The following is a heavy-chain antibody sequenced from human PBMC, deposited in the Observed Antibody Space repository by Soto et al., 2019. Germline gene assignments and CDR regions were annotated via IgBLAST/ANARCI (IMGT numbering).Heavy chain of an antibody. CDR3: ERHVHRITISQG. V-gene: IGHV4-39*01. CDR2: IYYSGST. D-gene: IGHD3-3*01. Sequence: SETLSLTCTVSGGSISSSSYYWGWIRQPPGKGLEWIGSIYYSGSTYYNPSLKSRVTISVDTSKNQFSLKLSSVTAADTAVYYCERHVHRITISQGWSRGTLVTVS. J-gene: IGHJ4*02. CDR1: GGSISSSSYY.